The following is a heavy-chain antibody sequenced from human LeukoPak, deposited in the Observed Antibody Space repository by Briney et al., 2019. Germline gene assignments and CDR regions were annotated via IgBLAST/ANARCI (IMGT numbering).Heavy chain of an antibody. CDR2: INHSGST. CDR3: ARGVVVLRFLEWLNAFDY. Sequence: TSETLSLTCAVYGGSFSGYYWSWIRQPPGKGLEWIGEINHSGSTNYNPSLKSRVTISVDTSKNQFSLKLSSVTAADTAVYYCARGVVVLRFLEWLNAFDYWGQGTLVTVSS. CDR1: GGSFSGYY. D-gene: IGHD3-3*01. V-gene: IGHV4-34*01. J-gene: IGHJ4*02.